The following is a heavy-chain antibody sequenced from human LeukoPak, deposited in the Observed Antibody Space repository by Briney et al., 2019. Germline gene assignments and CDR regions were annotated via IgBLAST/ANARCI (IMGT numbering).Heavy chain of an antibody. CDR2: IKQDGSEK. CDR1: GFTFSSYW. J-gene: IGHJ6*03. D-gene: IGHD3-10*01. Sequence: GGSLRLSCAASGFTFSSYWMSWVRQAPGKGLEWVATIKQDGSEKYYVDSVKGRFTISRDNAKNSLYLQMNSQRAEDTAVYYCARGGSGSFYYYYMDVWGEGTTVTVSS. CDR3: ARGGSGSFYYYYMDV. V-gene: IGHV3-7*01.